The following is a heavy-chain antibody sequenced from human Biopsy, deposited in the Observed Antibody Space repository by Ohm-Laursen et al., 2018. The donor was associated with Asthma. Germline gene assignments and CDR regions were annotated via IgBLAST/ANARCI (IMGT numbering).Heavy chain of an antibody. Sequence: SVKVSCKASGYTLNSVAVMWVRQAPGQGLEWMGWINTNSGTPTYVQGFSGRFVFSLDPSVTTAYLQIDSLRSEDTGVYYCTRAGSTFVADYWGQGTLVTVSS. J-gene: IGHJ4*01. CDR1: GYTLNSVA. D-gene: IGHD5-12*01. CDR3: TRAGSTFVADY. CDR2: INTNSGTP. V-gene: IGHV7-4-1*01.